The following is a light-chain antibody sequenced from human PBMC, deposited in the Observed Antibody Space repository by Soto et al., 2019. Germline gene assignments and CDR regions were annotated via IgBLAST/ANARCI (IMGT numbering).Light chain of an antibody. J-gene: IGLJ2*01. CDR1: SSNIGAGYD. CDR3: QSYDSRLSGSGVV. V-gene: IGLV1-40*01. CDR2: GNS. Sequence: QSVLTQPPSLSGAPGQRVTISCTGSSSNIGAGYDVHWYQQLPGTAPKLLIYGNSNRPSGVPDRFSGSKSGTSASLAITGLQAEDEADYSCQSYDSRLSGSGVVFGGGTKVTVL.